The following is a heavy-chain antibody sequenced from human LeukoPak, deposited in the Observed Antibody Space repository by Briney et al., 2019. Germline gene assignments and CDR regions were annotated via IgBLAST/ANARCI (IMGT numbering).Heavy chain of an antibody. D-gene: IGHD2-2*01. J-gene: IGHJ6*03. Sequence: SETLSLTCTVSGGSMSSGNYYCTWIRQPAGKGLEWIGHIYSGGSTNFHPSLKSRVTISVDTSKTQLFLKLTSVTAADTAVYYCGRGKYCGDTRCHGYYYMDVWGKGTTVTVSS. CDR2: IYSGGST. CDR3: GRGKYCGDTRCHGYYYMDV. CDR1: GGSMSSGNYY. V-gene: IGHV4-61*09.